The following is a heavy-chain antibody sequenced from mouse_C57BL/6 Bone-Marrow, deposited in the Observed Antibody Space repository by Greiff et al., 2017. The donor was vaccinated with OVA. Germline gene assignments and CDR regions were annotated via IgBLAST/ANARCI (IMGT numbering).Heavy chain of an antibody. J-gene: IGHJ4*01. V-gene: IGHV1-81*01. CDR2: IYPRSGNT. Sequence: LEESGAELARPGASVKLSCKASGYTFTSYGISWVKQRTGQGLEWIGEIYPRSGNTYYNEKFKGKATLTADKSSSTAYMELRSLTSEDSAVYFCARDGYSSSYAMDYWGQGTSVTVSS. D-gene: IGHD1-1*01. CDR1: GYTFTSYG. CDR3: ARDGYSSSYAMDY.